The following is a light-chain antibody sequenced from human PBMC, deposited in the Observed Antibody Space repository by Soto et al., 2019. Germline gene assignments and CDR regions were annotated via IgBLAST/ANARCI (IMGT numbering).Light chain of an antibody. CDR3: CSYTSTSTWV. CDR2: EVS. CDR1: SSDVGGYNY. J-gene: IGLJ3*02. Sequence: QSALTQPASVSGSPGQSITISCTGTSSDVGGYNYVSWYQQHPGKAPKLMIYEVSDRPSGVSDRFSGSKSGNTASLSISRLQAEDEADYYCCSYTSTSTWVFGGGTKLTVL. V-gene: IGLV2-14*01.